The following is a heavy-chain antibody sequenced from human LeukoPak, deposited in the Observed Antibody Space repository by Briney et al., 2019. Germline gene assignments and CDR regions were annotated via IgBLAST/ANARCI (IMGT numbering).Heavy chain of an antibody. J-gene: IGHJ4*02. D-gene: IGHD5-12*01. CDR1: GGSISSYY. Sequence: SETLSLTCTVSGGSISSYYWSWIRQPPGKGLEWIGYIYYSGSANYNPSLKSRVTISADTSKNQFSLKLSSVTAADTAVYYCARQSGYDLGASYFDYWGQGTLVTVSS. V-gene: IGHV4-59*08. CDR2: IYYSGSA. CDR3: ARQSGYDLGASYFDY.